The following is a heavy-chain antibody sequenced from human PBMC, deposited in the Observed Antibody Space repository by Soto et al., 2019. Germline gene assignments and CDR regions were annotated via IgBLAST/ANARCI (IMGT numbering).Heavy chain of an antibody. CDR1: GYTFTSYD. D-gene: IGHD2-21*02. CDR2: MNPNSGNT. CDR3: VRWTDGYYYYGIDV. Sequence: QVQLVQSGAEVKKPGASVKVSCKASGYTFTSYDINWVRQATGQGLAWMGWMNPNSGNTGYAQKFQGRVTMTRTTSISTAYMELSRLRSEDTAVYYCVRWTDGYYYYGIDVWGQGTTVTVSS. J-gene: IGHJ6*02. V-gene: IGHV1-8*01.